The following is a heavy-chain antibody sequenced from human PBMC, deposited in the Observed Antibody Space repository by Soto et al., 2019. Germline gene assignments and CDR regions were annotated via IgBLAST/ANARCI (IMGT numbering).Heavy chain of an antibody. CDR1: GFTFSSYS. J-gene: IGHJ6*03. D-gene: IGHD3-9*01. V-gene: IGHV3-48*01. CDR3: ARDGYDILTGYFEGYYYYYMDV. CDR2: ISSSSSTI. Sequence: GGSLRLSCAASGFTFSSYSMNWVRQAPGKGLEWVSYISSSSSTIYYADSVKGRFTISRDNAKNSLYLQMNSLRAEDMAVYYCARDGYDILTGYFEGYYYYYMDVWGKGTTVTVSS.